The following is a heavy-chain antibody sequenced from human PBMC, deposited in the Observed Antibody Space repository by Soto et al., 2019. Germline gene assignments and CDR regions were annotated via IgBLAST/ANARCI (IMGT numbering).Heavy chain of an antibody. J-gene: IGHJ4*02. V-gene: IGHV1-69*06. CDR3: AGRCDSTTCLGHFDY. CDR1: EGTFNNYV. Sequence: QVQLVQSGGEVKKPGSSVKVSCKASEGTFNNYVVNWVRQAPGQGLAWMGGILPIFATPKYAQKFQGRVTITADKSTRTAYMELTSLRSADTAVYYCAGRCDSTTCLGHFDYWGQGTLVTVAS. CDR2: ILPIFATP. D-gene: IGHD2-2*01.